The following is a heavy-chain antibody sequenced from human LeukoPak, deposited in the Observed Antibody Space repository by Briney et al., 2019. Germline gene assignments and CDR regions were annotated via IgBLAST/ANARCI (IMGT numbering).Heavy chain of an antibody. CDR1: GGSISSYY. V-gene: IGHV4-4*07. Sequence: SETLSLTCTVSGGSISSYYWSWIRQPAGKGLEWIGRFYNSGSTNYNPSLKSRVTMSVDTSKNQFFLKLSSVTAADTAVYYCARYPYNDGDYTRESGYWGQGILVTVSS. D-gene: IGHD4-17*01. CDR3: ARYPYNDGDYTRESGY. CDR2: FYNSGST. J-gene: IGHJ4*02.